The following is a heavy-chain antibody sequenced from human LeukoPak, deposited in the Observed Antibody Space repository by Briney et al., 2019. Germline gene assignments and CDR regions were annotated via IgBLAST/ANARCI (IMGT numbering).Heavy chain of an antibody. CDR3: AGGSGWITGD. V-gene: IGHV3-7*03. Sequence: GGSLRLSCSSSGFTFGSYWMNGVRQAPWKGPEWVANIKQDGREINYVDSVNGRFIISRDKAKNSLYLQMNRLRVDDTAVYYCAGGSGWITGDWGHGTLVTVSS. CDR2: IKQDGREI. J-gene: IGHJ4*01. D-gene: IGHD1-14*01. CDR1: GFTFGSYW.